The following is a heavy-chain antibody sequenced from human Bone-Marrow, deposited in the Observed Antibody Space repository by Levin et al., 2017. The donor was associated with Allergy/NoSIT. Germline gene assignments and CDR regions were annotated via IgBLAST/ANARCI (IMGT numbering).Heavy chain of an antibody. D-gene: IGHD3-22*01. CDR3: ARDDYYDTSGHADDAFDI. Sequence: LSLTCAASGFTFSSYCMNWVRQAPGKGLEWVSSISSSSIYTYYADSVKGRFTISRDNAMNSLYLQMNSLRAEDTAVYYCARDDYYDTSGHADDAFDIWGQGTVVTVSS. CDR1: GFTFSSYC. CDR2: ISSSSIYT. V-gene: IGHV3-21*01. J-gene: IGHJ3*02.